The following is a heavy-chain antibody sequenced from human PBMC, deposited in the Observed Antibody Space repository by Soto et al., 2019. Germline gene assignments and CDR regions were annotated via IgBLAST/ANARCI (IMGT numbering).Heavy chain of an antibody. CDR3: ARDRGGITVSSKPLGKWFDP. CDR1: RGSISTYY. D-gene: IGHD3-16*01. Sequence: SETLSLTCTVSRGSISTYYWSWIRQPPGKGLECIGYIYYNGNTNYNPSLKSRVTLSVDTSKNQFSLRLTSVTAADTAVYYCARDRGGITVSSKPLGKWFDPWGQGTLVTVSS. CDR2: IYYNGNT. V-gene: IGHV4-59*01. J-gene: IGHJ5*02.